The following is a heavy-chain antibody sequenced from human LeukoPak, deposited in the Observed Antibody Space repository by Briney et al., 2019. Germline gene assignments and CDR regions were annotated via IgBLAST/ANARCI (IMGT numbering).Heavy chain of an antibody. D-gene: IGHD5-18*01. CDR3: ARDRGIYSDYYGMDV. Sequence: ASVKVSCKASGYTFTSYYMHWVRQAPGQGLEWMGIINPSGGSTSYAQKFQGRVTMTRDTSTSTVYMELSSLRSEDTAVYYCARDRGIYSDYYGMDVWGQGTTVTVSS. CDR1: GYTFTSYY. CDR2: INPSGGST. V-gene: IGHV1-46*01. J-gene: IGHJ6*02.